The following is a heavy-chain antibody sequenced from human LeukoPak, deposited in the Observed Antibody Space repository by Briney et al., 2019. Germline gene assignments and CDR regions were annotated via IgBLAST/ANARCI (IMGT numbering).Heavy chain of an antibody. CDR1: GYTFTSYY. CDR2: INPNSGGT. CDR3: ARASLSTNLDY. J-gene: IGHJ4*02. V-gene: IGHV1-2*02. Sequence: GASVKVSCKASGYTFTSYYMHWVRKAPGQGLEWMGWINPNSGGTNYAQKFQGRVTMTRDTSISTAYMELSRLRSDDTAVYYCARASLSTNLDYWGQGTLVTVSS.